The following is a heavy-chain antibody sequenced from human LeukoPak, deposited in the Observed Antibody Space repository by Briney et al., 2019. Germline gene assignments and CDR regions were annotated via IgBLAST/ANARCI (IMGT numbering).Heavy chain of an antibody. CDR2: INHSGST. D-gene: IGHD3-3*01. CDR1: GGSFSGYY. J-gene: IGHJ5*02. Sequence: SETLSLTCAVYGGSFSGYYWSWIRQPPGKGLEWIGEINHSGSTNYNPSLKSRVTISVDTSKNQFSLKLSSVTAADTAVYYCARPNFGVVIFGPWGQGTLVTVSS. CDR3: ARPNFGVVIFGP. V-gene: IGHV4-34*01.